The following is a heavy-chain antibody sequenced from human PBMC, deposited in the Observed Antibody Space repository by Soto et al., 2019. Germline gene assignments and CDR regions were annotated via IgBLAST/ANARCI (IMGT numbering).Heavy chain of an antibody. CDR1: GYTFTSYD. D-gene: IGHD2-8*01. Sequence: ASVKVSCKASGYTFTSYDMHWVRQAPGQGLEWMGIINPSGGSTSYAQKFQGRVTMTRDTSTSTVYMELSSLRSEDTAVYYCARGHCTNGVCYGSEPVEATDLDYWRQGTLVTVSS. CDR3: ARGHCTNGVCYGSEPVEATDLDY. V-gene: IGHV1-46*01. J-gene: IGHJ4*02. CDR2: INPSGGST.